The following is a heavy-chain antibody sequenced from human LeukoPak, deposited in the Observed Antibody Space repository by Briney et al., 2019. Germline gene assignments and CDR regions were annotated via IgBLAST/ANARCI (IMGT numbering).Heavy chain of an antibody. D-gene: IGHD3-10*01. CDR1: GGSISSGGYY. CDR3: ARRNYGSGTNFDY. J-gene: IGHJ4*02. CDR2: IYYSGST. V-gene: IGHV4-31*03. Sequence: SQTLSLTCTVSGGSISSGGYYWSWIRQHPGKGLEWIGYIYYSGSTYYNPSLKSRVTISVDTSKNQFSLKLSSVTAADTAVYYCARRNYGSGTNFDYWGQGTLVTVSS.